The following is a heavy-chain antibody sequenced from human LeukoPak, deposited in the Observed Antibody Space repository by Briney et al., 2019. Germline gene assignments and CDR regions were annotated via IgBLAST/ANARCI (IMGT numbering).Heavy chain of an antibody. D-gene: IGHD1-14*01. CDR2: IYYSGST. Sequence: PSETLSLTCTVAGGSISRSASYWGWIRQPPGKGLEWIGSIYYSGSTYYCPSLKSRVTISVDTSKNQFSLKLSSVTAADTAVYYCARTDHPRGAFDIWGQGTMVTVSS. V-gene: IGHV4-39*07. CDR1: GGSISRSASY. J-gene: IGHJ3*02. CDR3: ARTDHPRGAFDI.